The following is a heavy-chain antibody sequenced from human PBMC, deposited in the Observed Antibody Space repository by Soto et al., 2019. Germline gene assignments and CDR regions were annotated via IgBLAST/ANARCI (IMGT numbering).Heavy chain of an antibody. CDR3: ARDLPYDFWGGYSTINWFDP. Sequence: AASVKVSCKASGYTFTSYYMHWVRQAPGQGLEWMGIINPSGGSTSYAQKFQGRVTMTRDTSTSTVYMELSSLRSEDTAVYYCARDLPYDFWGGYSTINWFDPWGQGTLVTVSS. V-gene: IGHV1-46*01. J-gene: IGHJ5*02. D-gene: IGHD3-3*01. CDR2: INPSGGST. CDR1: GYTFTSYY.